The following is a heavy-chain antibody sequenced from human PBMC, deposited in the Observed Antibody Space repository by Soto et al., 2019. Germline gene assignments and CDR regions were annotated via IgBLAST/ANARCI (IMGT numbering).Heavy chain of an antibody. D-gene: IGHD2-21*02. CDR1: GFPFSGYS. Sequence: GSLILSCAASGFPFSGYSMNWVRQAPGKGLEWVASISTRSDIYYADSVKGRFTISRDNAKNSVSLQTNSLRAEDTAVYYCAREETAWPLAYGLDVWGQGTTVTVSS. CDR2: ISTRSDI. J-gene: IGHJ6*02. V-gene: IGHV3-21*01. CDR3: AREETAWPLAYGLDV.